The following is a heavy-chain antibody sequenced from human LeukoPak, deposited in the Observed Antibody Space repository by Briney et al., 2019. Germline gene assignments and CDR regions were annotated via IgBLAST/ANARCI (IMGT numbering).Heavy chain of an antibody. V-gene: IGHV3-21*04. Sequence: GGSLRLSCAASGFTFSSYSMNWVRQAPGKGLEWVSSISSSSSCIYYADSVKGRFTISRDNAKNSLYLQMNSLRAEDTALYYCARARVQNWSYFREDYYYMDVWGKGTTVTVSS. D-gene: IGHD1-7*01. CDR3: ARARVQNWSYFREDYYYMDV. CDR2: ISSSSSCI. J-gene: IGHJ6*03. CDR1: GFTFSSYS.